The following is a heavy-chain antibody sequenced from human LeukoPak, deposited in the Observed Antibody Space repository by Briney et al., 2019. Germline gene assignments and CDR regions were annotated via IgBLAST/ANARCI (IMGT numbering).Heavy chain of an antibody. CDR2: IYYSGST. D-gene: IGHD6-19*01. Sequence: SETLSLTCTVSGGSISNYYWSWIRQPPGKGLEWIGYIYYSGSTNYNLSLKSRVTISVDTSKNQFSLKLSSVTAADTAVYYCASGIGWYFYWGQGTLVTVSS. CDR1: GGSISNYY. V-gene: IGHV4-59*01. J-gene: IGHJ4*02. CDR3: ASGIGWYFY.